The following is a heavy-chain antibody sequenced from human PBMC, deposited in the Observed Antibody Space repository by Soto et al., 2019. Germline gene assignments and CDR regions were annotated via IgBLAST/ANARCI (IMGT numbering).Heavy chain of an antibody. D-gene: IGHD6-19*01. CDR1: GYTFTSYA. V-gene: IGHV1-3*01. J-gene: IGHJ4*02. CDR2: INAGNGNT. Sequence: QVQLVQSGAEVKKPGASVKVSCKASGYTFTSYAIHWVRQAPGQRLEWMGWINAGNGNTKYSQKFQDRVTITRDTTASKAHMEVSSLGSEDTAVFYCARDLGGWPDYWGQGTLVTVSS. CDR3: ARDLGGWPDY.